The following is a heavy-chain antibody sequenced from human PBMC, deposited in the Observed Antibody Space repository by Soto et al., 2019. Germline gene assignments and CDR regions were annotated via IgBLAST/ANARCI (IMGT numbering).Heavy chain of an antibody. CDR1: GGSFSGYY. Sequence: QVQLQQWGAGLLKPSETLSLTCAVYGGSFSGYYWSWIRQPPGKGLEWIGEINHSGSTNYNPSLMSRVTVSVDTSKNQFSLKLGSVTAEDKAVYYCAGDGRGYSYGSLDYWGHETLVTVSS. D-gene: IGHD5-18*01. J-gene: IGHJ4*01. CDR3: AGDGRGYSYGSLDY. V-gene: IGHV4-34*01. CDR2: INHSGST.